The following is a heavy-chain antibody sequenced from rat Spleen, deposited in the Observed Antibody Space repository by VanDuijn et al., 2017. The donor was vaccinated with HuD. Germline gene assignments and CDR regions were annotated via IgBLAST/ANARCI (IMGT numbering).Heavy chain of an antibody. D-gene: IGHD4-3*01. CDR1: GFSFSSYW. J-gene: IGHJ2*01. V-gene: IGHV5-58*01. CDR3: AVAGFGY. CDR2: IKTDGGNT. Sequence: EVQLVETGGGLVQPGRSLKLSCVASGFSFSSYWMYWVRQAPGKGLEWVSSIKTDGGNTFYPDSVRGRFTISRDNAENTVYLQMYSLRSEDTATYYCAVAGFGYWGQGVMVTVSS.